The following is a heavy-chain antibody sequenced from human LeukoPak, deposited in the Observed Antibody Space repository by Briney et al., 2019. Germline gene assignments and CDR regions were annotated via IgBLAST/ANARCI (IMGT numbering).Heavy chain of an antibody. Sequence: PSETLSLTCTVSGGSISSYYWSWIRQPPGKGLEWIGYIHYSGSTNNNPSLKSRVTISVDTSKNQFSLKLSSVTAADTAVYYCARDRGQRNWFDPWGQGTLVTVSS. CDR3: ARDRGQRNWFDP. V-gene: IGHV4-59*01. J-gene: IGHJ5*02. D-gene: IGHD3-10*01. CDR2: IHYSGST. CDR1: GGSISSYY.